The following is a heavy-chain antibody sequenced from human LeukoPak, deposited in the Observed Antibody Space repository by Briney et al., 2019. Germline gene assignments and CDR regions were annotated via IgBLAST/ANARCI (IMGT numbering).Heavy chain of an antibody. Sequence: QPGGSLRLSCAASGFSFSAHWMRWVRQAPGKGLVWVAQINGDATATNYAGSVKGRFTISRDNAKNTVHLQMSTLTAEDTAVYYCAKDKWWGASDHWGQGSLVTVSS. CDR1: GFSFSAHW. V-gene: IGHV3-74*01. CDR3: AKDKWWGASDH. CDR2: INGDATAT. J-gene: IGHJ4*02. D-gene: IGHD2-8*01.